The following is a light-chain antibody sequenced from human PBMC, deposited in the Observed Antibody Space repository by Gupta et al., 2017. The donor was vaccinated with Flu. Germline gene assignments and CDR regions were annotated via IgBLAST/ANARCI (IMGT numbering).Light chain of an antibody. CDR2: AAC. CDR3: KQSYSNPLFT. J-gene: IGKJ3*01. V-gene: IGKV1-39*01. Sequence: IHITQSPSSLSASVGDRVTITCRASQSISSYLNWYQQKPGKAPKLLIYAACSLQSGVPSRLSGSGSGTDFTLTISSLQPEDFATYYCKQSYSNPLFTFGPGTKVDIK. CDR1: QSISSY.